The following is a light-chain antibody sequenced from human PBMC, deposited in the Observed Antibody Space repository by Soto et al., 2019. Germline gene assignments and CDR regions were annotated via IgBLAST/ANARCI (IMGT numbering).Light chain of an antibody. CDR2: DMS. Sequence: TQSPSTLSSSPGDRATISCWASQSISRCLAWYQKKPGKAPRLLIYDMSTMATGIPSRLSGSGYGTELTITISSMQSEDFEVYYCQQYNSWSLTFGDGTKVDIK. CDR3: QQYNSWSLT. V-gene: IGKV3D-15*01. CDR1: QSISRC. J-gene: IGKJ4*02.